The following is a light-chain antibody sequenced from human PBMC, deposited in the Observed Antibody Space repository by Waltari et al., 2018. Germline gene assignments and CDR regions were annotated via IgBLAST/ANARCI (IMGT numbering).Light chain of an antibody. Sequence: DIQMTQSPSILSASVGDRVTITCRASHSISIWLAWYQQKPRRVPKLLIYQTSILESGVPSRFSGSASGTEFTLAISSLQHDDFATYYCQHYSSYSSFGQGTKLEI. CDR1: HSISIW. CDR3: QHYSSYSS. V-gene: IGKV1-5*03. J-gene: IGKJ2*03. CDR2: QTS.